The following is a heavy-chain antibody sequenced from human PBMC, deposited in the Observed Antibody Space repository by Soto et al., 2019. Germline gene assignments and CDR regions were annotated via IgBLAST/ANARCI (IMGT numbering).Heavy chain of an antibody. D-gene: IGHD6-19*01. J-gene: IGHJ4*02. CDR1: GFTFSSYG. CDR2: IWYDGSNK. CDR3: ARDGMEQWLDYYFDY. Sequence: QVQLVESGGGVVQPGRSLRLSCAASGFTFSSYGMHWVRQAPGKGLEWVAVIWYDGSNKYYADSVKGRFTISRDNSKNTLYLQMNSLRAEDTAVYYCARDGMEQWLDYYFDYWGQGPLVTVSS. V-gene: IGHV3-33*01.